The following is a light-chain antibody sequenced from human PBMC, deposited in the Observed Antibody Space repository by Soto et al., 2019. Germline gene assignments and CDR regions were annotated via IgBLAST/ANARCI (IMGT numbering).Light chain of an antibody. CDR2: GVS. J-gene: IGKJ1*01. CDR3: QQYNNWPPWT. Sequence: EIVMTQSPATLSVSPGERATLSCRASQSVSSNLAWYQQKRGQAPRFLIYGVSIRATGTPIRFSGSGSGTEFTLTISSLQSEDFAVYYCQQYNNWPPWTFGQGTKVEIK. V-gene: IGKV3-15*01. CDR1: QSVSSN.